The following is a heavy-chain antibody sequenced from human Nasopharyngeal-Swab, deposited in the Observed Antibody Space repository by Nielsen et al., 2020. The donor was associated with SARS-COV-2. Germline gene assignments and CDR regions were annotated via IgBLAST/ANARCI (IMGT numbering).Heavy chain of an antibody. J-gene: IGHJ3*02. V-gene: IGHV3-21*01. CDR2: ISSSSSYI. CDR3: ARDHVLPDAFDI. CDR1: GFIFSSYS. D-gene: IGHD3-10*01. Sequence: ESLKISCAASGFIFSSYSMNWVRPAPGKGLEWVSSISSSSSYIYYADSVKGRFTISRDNAKNSLYLQMNSLRAEDTAVYYCARDHVLPDAFDIWGQGTMVTVSS.